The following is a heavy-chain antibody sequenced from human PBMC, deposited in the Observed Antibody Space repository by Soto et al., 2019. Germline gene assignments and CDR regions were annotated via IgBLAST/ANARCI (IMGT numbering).Heavy chain of an antibody. J-gene: IGHJ4*02. CDR1: DGHILDYC. D-gene: IGHD3-22*01. CDR2: VYYSEST. CDR3: ARDQRTYFYDSSGYSMAPSWYFNY. V-gene: IGHV4-59*01. Sequence: PSETHCLTNPVADGHILDYCWSLIRQPPGKGLEWIGYVYYSESTNYKPSLNYNPSLKSRVTISVDKSKNQFSLKLRSVTAADTAVYYCARDQRTYFYDSSGYSMAPSWYFNYWGQGPLVTVSS.